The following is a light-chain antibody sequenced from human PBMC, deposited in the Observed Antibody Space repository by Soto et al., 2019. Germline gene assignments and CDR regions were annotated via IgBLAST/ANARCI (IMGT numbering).Light chain of an antibody. CDR1: QSVSSN. CDR2: GAS. J-gene: IGKJ1*01. CDR3: QQYNNWPRT. V-gene: IGKV3-15*01. Sequence: IVLTQSPAPLSVSPLQRSPLSFSSSQSVSSNLAWYQQKPGQAPGLLIYGASTRATGIPARFSGSGSGREFTLTISSLQTEDFAVYYCQQYNNWPRTFGQGTKV.